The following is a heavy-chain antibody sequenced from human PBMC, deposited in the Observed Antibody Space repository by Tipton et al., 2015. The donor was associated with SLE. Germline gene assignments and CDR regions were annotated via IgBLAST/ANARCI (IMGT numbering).Heavy chain of an antibody. CDR1: GGSFNGYY. V-gene: IGHV4-34*01. Sequence: TLSLTCAVYGGSFNGYYWSWIRQPPGKGLEWIGEITPSGSTNCNPSLKSRVTLSVDTSKSQFSLDLTSVTAADTAVYYCARSPVDYWNGYSAWGPGTLVTVSS. CDR3: ARSPVDYWNGYSA. CDR2: ITPSGST. J-gene: IGHJ4*02. D-gene: IGHD3-3*01.